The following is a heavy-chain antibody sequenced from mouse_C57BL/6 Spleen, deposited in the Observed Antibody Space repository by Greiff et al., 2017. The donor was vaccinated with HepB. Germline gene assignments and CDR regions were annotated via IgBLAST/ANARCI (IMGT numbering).Heavy chain of an antibody. Sequence: VQLQQSGAELVKPGASVKISCKASGYAFNSYWMNWVKQRPGKGLEWIGQIYPGDGDTNYNGKFKGKATLTADKSSSTAYMQLSSLTSEDSAVCYGASSGATVVAVDCWGQGTPLTVSS. D-gene: IGHD1-1*01. V-gene: IGHV1-80*01. CDR2: IYPGDGDT. CDR3: ASSGATVVAVDC. CDR1: GYAFNSYW. J-gene: IGHJ2*01.